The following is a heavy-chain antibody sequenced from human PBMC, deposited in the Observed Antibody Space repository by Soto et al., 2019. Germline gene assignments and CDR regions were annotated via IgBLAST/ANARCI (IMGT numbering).Heavy chain of an antibody. CDR2: IRTKPYGGTT. CDR3: SRQEVGTTIGTSEDYYYMDV. D-gene: IGHD4-4*01. CDR1: GFTFGDYA. Sequence: GGSLRLSCTASGFTFGDYAMSWLRQAPGKGLGWVGFIRTKPYGGTTEYAASVKGRFSMSRDDSKSIAYLQMNSLKPEDTAVYYCSRQEVGTTIGTSEDYYYMDVWGRGTTVTVSS. J-gene: IGHJ6*03. V-gene: IGHV3-49*03.